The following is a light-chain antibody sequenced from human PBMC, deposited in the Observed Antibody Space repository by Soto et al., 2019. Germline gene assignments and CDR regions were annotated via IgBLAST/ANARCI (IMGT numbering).Light chain of an antibody. V-gene: IGKV3-20*01. CDR1: QSVSSSY. Sequence: EIVLTQSPGTLSLSPGERATLSCRASQSVSSSYLAWYQHKASQAPRLLIYGASSRATGIPDRFSGSGSGTDFTLTISRLEPEDFAVYYCQQYGRSPYTFGQGTKLEIK. CDR3: QQYGRSPYT. CDR2: GAS. J-gene: IGKJ2*01.